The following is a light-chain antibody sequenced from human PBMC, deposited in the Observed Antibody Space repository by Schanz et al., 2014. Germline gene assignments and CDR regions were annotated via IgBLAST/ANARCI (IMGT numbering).Light chain of an antibody. J-gene: IGLJ2*01. CDR1: SGDVGSYNR. CDR3: SSYTSSGTPVV. Sequence: QSALTQPPSVSGSPGQSVTISCTGTSGDVGSYNRVSWYQQPPGTAPKLMIYEGSKRPSGVSNRFSGSKSGNTASLTISGLQAGDEAEYYCSSYTSSGTPVVFGGGTKLTVL. CDR2: EGS. V-gene: IGLV2-18*02.